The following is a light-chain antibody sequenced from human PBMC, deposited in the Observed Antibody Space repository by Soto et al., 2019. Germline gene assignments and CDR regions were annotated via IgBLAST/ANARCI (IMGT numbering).Light chain of an antibody. CDR1: TGAVTSGHF. CDR2: ETS. J-gene: IGLJ3*02. CDR3: FLSYTAARRV. Sequence: QTVVTQEPSLTVSPGGTVTLTCGSSTGAVTSGHFPYWFQQKPGQAPRTLIFETSNKHSWTPARFSGSLLGGKAALTLSGAQPEDEADYYCFLSYTAARRVFGGGTKLTVL. V-gene: IGLV7-46*01.